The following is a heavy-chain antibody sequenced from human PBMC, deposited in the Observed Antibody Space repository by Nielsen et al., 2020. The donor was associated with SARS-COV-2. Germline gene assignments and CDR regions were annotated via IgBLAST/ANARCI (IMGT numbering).Heavy chain of an antibody. CDR1: GFIFSDHY. D-gene: IGHD5-24*01. Sequence: GGSLRLSCAASGFIFSDHYMDWVRQAPGKGLEWVSAISGSGGSTYYADSVKGRFTISRDNSKNTLYLQMNSLRAEDTAVYYCAKSEWGYTWWFDPWGQGTLVTVSS. CDR2: ISGSGGST. J-gene: IGHJ5*02. V-gene: IGHV3-23*01. CDR3: AKSEWGYTWWFDP.